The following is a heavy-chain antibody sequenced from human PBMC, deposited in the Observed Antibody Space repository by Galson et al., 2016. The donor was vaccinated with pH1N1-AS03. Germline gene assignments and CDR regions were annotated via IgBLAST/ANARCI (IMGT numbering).Heavy chain of an antibody. CDR2: IRHDGSEK. V-gene: IGHV3-33*01. CDR3: ARDRHYYDYIWGTYRYDWYFDL. Sequence: SLRLSCAASGFTFSSHGMHWVRQTPGKGLEWVAVIRHDGSEKYYADSVKGRFTISRDNSKNTLYLQMNSLRAEGTAVYYCARDRHYYDYIWGTYRYDWYFDLWGRGTLVTVSS. J-gene: IGHJ2*01. CDR1: GFTFSSHG. D-gene: IGHD3-16*02.